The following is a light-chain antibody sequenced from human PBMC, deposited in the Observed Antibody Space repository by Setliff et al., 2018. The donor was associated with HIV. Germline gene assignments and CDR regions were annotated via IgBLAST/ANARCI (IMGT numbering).Light chain of an antibody. CDR1: SPNIANNY. J-gene: IGLJ1*01. CDR3: QSYDSSLTYV. CDR2: DTD. V-gene: IGLV1-40*01. Sequence: QSALAQPPSVSAAPGQKVTISCSGSSPNIANNYVSWYQQLPGMAPKLLLYDTDHRPSGVPDRFSGSKSGTSASLAITGLQAEDEADYYCQSYDSSLTYVFGTGTKVTVL.